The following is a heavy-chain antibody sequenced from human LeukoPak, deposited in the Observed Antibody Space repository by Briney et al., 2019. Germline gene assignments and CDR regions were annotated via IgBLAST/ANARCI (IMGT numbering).Heavy chain of an antibody. CDR2: ISSSSSYI. Sequence: GGSLRLSCAASGFTFSSYSMNWVRQAPGKGLEWVSSISSSSSYIYYADSVKGRSTISRDNAKNSLYLQMNSLRAEDTAVYYCARAGQAFYYYMDVWGKGTTVTVSS. CDR3: ARAGQAFYYYMDV. V-gene: IGHV3-21*01. J-gene: IGHJ6*03. D-gene: IGHD6-19*01. CDR1: GFTFSSYS.